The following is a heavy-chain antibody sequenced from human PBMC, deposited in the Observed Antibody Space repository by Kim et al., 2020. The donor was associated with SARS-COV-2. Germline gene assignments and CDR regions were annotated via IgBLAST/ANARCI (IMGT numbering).Heavy chain of an antibody. Sequence: GGSLRLSCAASGFTFSSYAMSWVRQAPGKGLEWVSAISGSGGSTYYADSVKGRFTISRDNSKNTLYLQMNSLRAEDTAVYYCATTSIGYCSSTSCYEYYWGQGTLVTVSS. CDR1: GFTFSSYA. V-gene: IGHV3-23*01. CDR3: ATTSIGYCSSTSCYEYY. J-gene: IGHJ4*02. CDR2: ISGSGGST. D-gene: IGHD2-2*01.